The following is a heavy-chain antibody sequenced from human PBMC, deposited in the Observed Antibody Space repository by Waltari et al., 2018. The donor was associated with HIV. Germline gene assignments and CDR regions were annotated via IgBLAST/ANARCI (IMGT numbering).Heavy chain of an antibody. J-gene: IGHJ4*02. D-gene: IGHD3-10*01. Sequence: QEQLLQSPTEVRRPGPSVRVSCRISGYNFVNHDITWVRQTIGEGLQWMGCINPKTRDTHSFEKYLGRLTPTRNIPPATAYLHLANLTRYDTATNYCTRGLALRVAGAGADGWGQGTPVSV. CDR2: INPKTRDT. V-gene: IGHV1-8*01. CDR3: TRGLALRVAGAGADG. CDR1: GYNFVNHD.